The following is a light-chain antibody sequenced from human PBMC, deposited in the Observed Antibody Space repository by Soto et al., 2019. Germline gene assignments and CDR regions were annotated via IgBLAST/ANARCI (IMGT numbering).Light chain of an antibody. CDR3: QQYSHLIT. J-gene: IGKJ5*01. CDR2: DVS. CDR1: QDIRNY. Sequence: DIQKNQSPSSLSASVGDRVTITCQASQDIRNYLNWYEQXLGKAPKLLIYDVSNLETGVPSRFSGSGSGTDFTFTISSLQPEDIATYYCQQYSHLITFGQGTRLEIK. V-gene: IGKV1-33*01.